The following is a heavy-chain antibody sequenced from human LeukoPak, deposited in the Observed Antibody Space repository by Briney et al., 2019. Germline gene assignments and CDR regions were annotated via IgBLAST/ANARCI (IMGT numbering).Heavy chain of an antibody. D-gene: IGHD3-22*01. CDR3: ARGGYYYDSSGYFPQMNYYYYMDV. Sequence: GGSLRLSCAASGFTFSSYGMHWVRQAPGQGLEWMGIINPSGGSTTYAQKFQGRVTMTRDTSTSTVYMELSSLRSEDTAVYYCARGGYYYDSSGYFPQMNYYYYMDVWGKGTTVTISS. V-gene: IGHV1-46*01. CDR1: GFTFSSYG. CDR2: INPSGGST. J-gene: IGHJ6*03.